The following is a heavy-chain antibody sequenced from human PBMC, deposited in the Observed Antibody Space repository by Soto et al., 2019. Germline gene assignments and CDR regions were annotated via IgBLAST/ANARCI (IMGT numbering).Heavy chain of an antibody. CDR1: GYTFTGYY. D-gene: IGHD6-6*01. CDR3: ARAYSSSSVAYSDY. V-gene: IGHV1-2*02. J-gene: IGHJ4*02. CDR2: INPNSGGT. Sequence: ASVKVSCKASGYTFTGYYMHWVRQAPGQGLEWMGWINPNSGGTNYAQKFQGRVTMTRDTSISTAYMELSRLRFDDTAVYYCARAYSSSSVAYSDYWGQGTLVTVSS.